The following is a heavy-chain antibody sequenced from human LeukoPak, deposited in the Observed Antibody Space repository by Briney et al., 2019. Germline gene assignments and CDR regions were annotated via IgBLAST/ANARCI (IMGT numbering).Heavy chain of an antibody. J-gene: IGHJ4*02. V-gene: IGHV3-23*01. CDR1: GFTFSSYA. CDR2: ISGSGGST. Sequence: GGSLRLSCAASGFTFSSYAMCWVRQAPGKGLEWVSAISGSGGSTYYADSVKGRFTISRDNSKNTLYLQMNSLRAEDTAVYYCAKDPRGSIFGVVIVSYYFDYWGQGTLVTVSS. D-gene: IGHD3-3*01. CDR3: AKDPRGSIFGVVIVSYYFDY.